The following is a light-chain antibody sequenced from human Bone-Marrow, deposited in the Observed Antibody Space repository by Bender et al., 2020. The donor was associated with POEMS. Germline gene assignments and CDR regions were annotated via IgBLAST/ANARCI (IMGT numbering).Light chain of an antibody. Sequence: QSVLTQPPSASGTPGQRVTISCSGGSIGRNPIHWYQQLPGTAPRLVIYADDRRPSGVPNRFSASKSGSSDSLAISGLQSEDAADYYCSTWDDRLNAWMFGGGTKLSVL. V-gene: IGLV1-44*01. CDR1: SIGRNP. J-gene: IGLJ3*02. CDR2: ADD. CDR3: STWDDRLNAWM.